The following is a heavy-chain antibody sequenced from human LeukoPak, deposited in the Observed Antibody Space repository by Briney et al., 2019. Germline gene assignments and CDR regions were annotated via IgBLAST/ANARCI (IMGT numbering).Heavy chain of an antibody. CDR2: INHSGST. D-gene: IGHD3-22*01. CDR3: TRYYYDSSGYFDRVVHDAFDI. Sequence: SETLSLTCAVYGGSFSGYYWSWIRQPPGKGLEWIGEINHSGSTNYNPSLKSRVTISVDASKNQFSLKLSSVTAADTAVYYCTRYYYDSSGYFDRVVHDAFDIWGQGTMATVSS. V-gene: IGHV4-34*01. CDR1: GGSFSGYY. J-gene: IGHJ3*02.